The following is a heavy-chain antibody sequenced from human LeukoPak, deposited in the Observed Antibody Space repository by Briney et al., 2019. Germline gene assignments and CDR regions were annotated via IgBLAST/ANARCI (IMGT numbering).Heavy chain of an antibody. CDR1: GFTFSDYY. D-gene: IGHD3-22*01. J-gene: IGHJ4*02. CDR2: ISSSSSYT. CDR3: ARGHPASDYYDSSGSLYY. V-gene: IGHV3-11*05. Sequence: GGSLRLSCAASGFTFSDYYMSWIRQAPGKGLEWVSYISSSSSYTNYADSVKGRFTISRDNAKNSLYLQMNSLRAEDTAVYYCARGHPASDYYDSSGSLYYWGQGTLVTVSS.